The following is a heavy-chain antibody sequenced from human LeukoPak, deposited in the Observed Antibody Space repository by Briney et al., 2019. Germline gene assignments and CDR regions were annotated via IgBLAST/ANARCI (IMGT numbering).Heavy chain of an antibody. V-gene: IGHV4-39*01. CDR1: GGSISSSIYY. CDR2: IYYSGST. D-gene: IGHD6-13*01. Sequence: SETLSLTCTVSGGSISSSIYYWGWIRQPPGKGLEWIGSIYYSGSTYYNPSLKSRVTISVDTSKNQFSLKLSSVTAADTAVYYCARTPNRRYSSSWYYFDYWGQGTLVTVSS. J-gene: IGHJ4*02. CDR3: ARTPNRRYSSSWYYFDY.